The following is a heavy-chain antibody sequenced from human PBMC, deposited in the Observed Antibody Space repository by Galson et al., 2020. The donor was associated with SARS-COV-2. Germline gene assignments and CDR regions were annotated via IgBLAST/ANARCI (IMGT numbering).Heavy chain of an antibody. CDR1: GFTFSDHA. CDR2: IFFDGSEK. J-gene: IGHJ4*02. V-gene: IGHV3-33*01. Sequence: GESLKISCAASGFTFSDHAMHWVRQAPGKGLAWVAQIFFDGSEKYYGDSVRGRFTISRDSSKNTVYLQMNNLRVDDTAVYYGARDGQSSRGWASDYWGQGTLLTVSS. CDR3: ARDGQSSRGWASDY. D-gene: IGHD6-19*01.